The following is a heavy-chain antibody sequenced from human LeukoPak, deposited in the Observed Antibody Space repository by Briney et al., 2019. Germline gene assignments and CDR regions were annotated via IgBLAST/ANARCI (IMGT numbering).Heavy chain of an antibody. J-gene: IGHJ6*02. CDR2: IYYSGST. D-gene: IGHD1-26*01. CDR1: GGSISSYY. Sequence: SETLSLTCTVSGGSISSYYWSWIRQPTGKGLEWIGYIYYSGSTNYNPSLKSRVTISVDTSKNQFSLKLSSVTAADTAVYYCARDGVGATQPGYYYYYGMDVWGQGTTVTVSS. V-gene: IGHV4-59*01. CDR3: ARDGVGATQPGYYYYYGMDV.